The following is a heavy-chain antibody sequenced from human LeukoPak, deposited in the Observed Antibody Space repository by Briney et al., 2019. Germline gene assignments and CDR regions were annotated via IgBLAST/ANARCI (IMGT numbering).Heavy chain of an antibody. D-gene: IGHD3-10*01. J-gene: IGHJ3*02. CDR3: ARHERRGDAFDI. CDR2: IYYSGST. CDR1: GGSISSSSYY. Sequence: SETLSLTCTVSGGSISSSSYYWGWIRQPPGKGLEWIGSIYYSGSTYYNPSLKSRVTISVDTSKNQFSLKLSSVTTADTAVYYCARHERRGDAFDIWGQGTMVTVSS. V-gene: IGHV4-39*01.